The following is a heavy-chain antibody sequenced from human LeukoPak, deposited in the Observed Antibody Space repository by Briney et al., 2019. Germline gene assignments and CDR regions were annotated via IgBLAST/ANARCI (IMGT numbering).Heavy chain of an antibody. CDR3: ARGWYNGYDAPYDY. Sequence: ASVKITCRTSGYSFSNYGIHWLRQVPGQRPEWMGYVHTGNGNTKYAQKFQDRVTITRDKSATTAYVDLGSLRSDDTAIYYCARGWYNGYDAPYDYWGQGTLVSVSS. V-gene: IGHV1-3*04. CDR1: GYSFSNYG. D-gene: IGHD1-14*01. J-gene: IGHJ4*02. CDR2: VHTGNGNT.